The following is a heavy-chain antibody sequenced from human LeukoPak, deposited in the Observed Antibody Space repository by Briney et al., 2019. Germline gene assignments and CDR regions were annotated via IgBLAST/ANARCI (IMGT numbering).Heavy chain of an antibody. J-gene: IGHJ4*02. D-gene: IGHD3/OR15-3a*01. V-gene: IGHV3-48*03. Sequence: PGGSLRLSCAASGFTFSSYEMNWVRQAPGKGLEWVSYISSSGTTIYYADSVKGRFTISRDNAKNSLYLQMNSMRPEDTALYYCVRDMRWTGYGSDFDYWGQGTLVTVCS. CDR1: GFTFSSYE. CDR3: VRDMRWTGYGSDFDY. CDR2: ISSSGTTI.